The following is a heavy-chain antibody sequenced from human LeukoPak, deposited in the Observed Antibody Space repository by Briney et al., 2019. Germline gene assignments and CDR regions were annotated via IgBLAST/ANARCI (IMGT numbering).Heavy chain of an antibody. V-gene: IGHV3-21*01. CDR2: ISSSSSCI. Sequence: GGSLRLSCAASGFTFSSYSMNWVRQAPGKGLEWVSSISSSSSCIYYADSVKGRFTISRDNAKNSLYLQMNSLRAEDTAVYYCARDDSSSSSANDYWGQGTLVTVSS. D-gene: IGHD6-6*01. CDR1: GFTFSSYS. J-gene: IGHJ4*02. CDR3: ARDDSSSSSANDY.